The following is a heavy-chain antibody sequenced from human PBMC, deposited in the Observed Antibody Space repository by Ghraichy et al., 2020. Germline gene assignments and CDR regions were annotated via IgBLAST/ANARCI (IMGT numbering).Heavy chain of an antibody. J-gene: IGHJ6*02. CDR3: ARGRGNCGSSTSCNYYYYYYGMDV. V-gene: IGHV4-34*01. D-gene: IGHD2-2*01. Sequence: SQTLSLTCAVYGGSFSGYYWSWIRQPPGKGLEWIGEINHSGSTNYNPSLKSRVTISVDTSKNQFSLKLSSVTAADTAVYYCARGRGNCGSSTSCNYYYYYYGMDVWGQGTTVTVSS. CDR1: GGSFSGYY. CDR2: INHSGST.